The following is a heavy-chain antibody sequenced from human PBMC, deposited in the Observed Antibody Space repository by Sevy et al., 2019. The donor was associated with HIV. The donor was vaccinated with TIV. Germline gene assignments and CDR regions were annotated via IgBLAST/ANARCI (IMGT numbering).Heavy chain of an antibody. J-gene: IGHJ4*02. D-gene: IGHD6-13*01. CDR2: IRSDGSDK. CDR3: AKDLAGPGRRYFDY. V-gene: IGHV3-30*02. CDR1: GFTFSNFG. Sequence: GGSLRLSCTASGFTFSNFGMHWVRQVPGKGLEGVTFIRSDGSDKYYAASVKGRFTISRDDSKNTLYLQMDSLRAEDTAIYYCAKDLAGPGRRYFDYWGQGTLVTVSS.